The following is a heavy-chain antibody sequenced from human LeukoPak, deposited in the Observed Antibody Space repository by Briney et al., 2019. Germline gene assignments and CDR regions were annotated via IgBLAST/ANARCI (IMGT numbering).Heavy chain of an antibody. CDR3: AREPLDNNGYSGYDNRGFDY. D-gene: IGHD5-12*01. J-gene: IGHJ4*02. V-gene: IGHV3-11*01. CDR1: GFTFSDYY. CDR2: ISSSGSTI. Sequence: GGSLRLSCAASGFTFSDYYMSWIRQAPGKGLEWVSYISSSGSTIYYADSAKGRFTISRDNAKNSLYLRMNSLRAEDTAVYYCAREPLDNNGYSGYDNRGFDYWGQGTLVTVSS.